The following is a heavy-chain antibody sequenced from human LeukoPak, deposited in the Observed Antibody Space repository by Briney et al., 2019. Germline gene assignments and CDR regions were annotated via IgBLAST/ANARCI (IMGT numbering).Heavy chain of an antibody. CDR1: GFIVSSNY. CDR3: ARGGRGSAAVVAPRSFDI. CDR2: IYSGGTA. Sequence: PGGSLRLSCVASGFIVSSNYMSWVRQAPGKGLEWISIIYSGGTAFYADSVKGRFIISRDISKNTLYLQMNSLRAEDSALYYCARGGRGSAAVVAPRSFDIWGQGTMVTVSS. J-gene: IGHJ3*02. V-gene: IGHV3-53*01. D-gene: IGHD3-22*01.